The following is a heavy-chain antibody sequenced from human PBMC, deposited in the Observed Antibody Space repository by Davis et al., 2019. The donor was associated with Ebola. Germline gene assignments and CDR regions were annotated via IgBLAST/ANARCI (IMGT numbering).Heavy chain of an antibody. CDR3: ARGRIQLWLRDAFDI. Sequence: GESLKISCAASGFTFSGSAMHWVRQAPGKGLEWVAVISYDGSNKYYADSVKGRFTISRDNSKNTLYLQMNSLRAEDTAVYYCARGRIQLWLRDAFDIWGQGTMVTVSS. J-gene: IGHJ3*02. CDR1: GFTFSGSA. D-gene: IGHD5-18*01. V-gene: IGHV3-30-3*01. CDR2: ISYDGSNK.